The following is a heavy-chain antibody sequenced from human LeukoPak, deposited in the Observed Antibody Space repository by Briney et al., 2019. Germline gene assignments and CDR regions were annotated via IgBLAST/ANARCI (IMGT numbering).Heavy chain of an antibody. CDR3: ARHRGIARYFDY. D-gene: IGHD6-13*01. CDR1: GDSISSYY. V-gene: IGHV4-59*04. CDR2: IYYSGST. J-gene: IGHJ4*02. Sequence: SETLSLTCTVSGDSISSYYWSWIRQPPGKGLEWIGYIYYSGSTYYNPSLKSRVTISVDTSKNQFSLKVSSVTAADTAVYYCARHRGIARYFDYWGQGTLVTVSS.